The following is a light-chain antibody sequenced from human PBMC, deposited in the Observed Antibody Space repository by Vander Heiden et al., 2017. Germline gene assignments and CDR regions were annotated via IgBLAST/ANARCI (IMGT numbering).Light chain of an antibody. CDR2: SNN. Sequence: QSVLTQPPSASGTPGQRVTISCSGSSSNIGSNTVNWYRQRPGAAPTLLIYSNNPRPSGVADRCAGSKSGTSASLAIRGLQYEDEAGYYCSAWDASLNGLVFGGGTKLTVL. J-gene: IGLJ2*01. V-gene: IGLV1-44*01. CDR3: SAWDASLNGLV. CDR1: SSNIGSNT.